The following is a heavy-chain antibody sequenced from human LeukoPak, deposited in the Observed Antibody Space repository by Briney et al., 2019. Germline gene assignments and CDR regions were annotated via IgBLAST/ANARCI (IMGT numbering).Heavy chain of an antibody. D-gene: IGHD5-24*01. J-gene: IGHJ4*02. Sequence: ASVKVSCKASGYTFTGYYMHWVRQAPGQGLEWMGWINPNTGDTNYAQKFQGRVTMTRDTSISTAYMELSRLRSDDTAVYYCARDWEDGYNPFDYWGQGTLVTVSS. CDR2: INPNTGDT. CDR3: ARDWEDGYNPFDY. V-gene: IGHV1-2*02. CDR1: GYTFTGYY.